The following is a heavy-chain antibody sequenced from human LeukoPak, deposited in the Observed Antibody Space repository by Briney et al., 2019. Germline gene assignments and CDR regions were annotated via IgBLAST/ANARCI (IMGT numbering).Heavy chain of an antibody. CDR1: GYTFTSYY. Sequence: EASVTDSCKASGYTFTSYYMHWVRQAPGQGLAWMGWINPNSGGTNYAQKFQGRVTMTRDTSISTAYMELSRLRSDDTAVYYCARLEPGPGTNLSIDPWGQGTLVTVSS. V-gene: IGHV1-2*02. CDR3: ARLEPGPGTNLSIDP. D-gene: IGHD1-1*01. J-gene: IGHJ5*02. CDR2: INPNSGGT.